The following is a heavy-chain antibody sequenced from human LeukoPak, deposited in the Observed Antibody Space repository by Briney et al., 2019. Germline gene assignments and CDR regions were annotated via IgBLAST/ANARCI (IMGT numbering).Heavy chain of an antibody. D-gene: IGHD3-16*01. CDR1: GDSLSNNNVA. CDR3: AGGCYSSFDY. J-gene: IGHJ4*02. V-gene: IGHV6-1*01. Sequence: SQTLSLTCAISGDSLSNNNVAWNWIRQSPSRGLEWLGRTYYRSKWNTDYAVSVKSRITINSDTSKNQFSLQLNSVTPEDAAVYYCAGGCYSSFDYWDQGTLVTVSS. CDR2: TYYRSKWNT.